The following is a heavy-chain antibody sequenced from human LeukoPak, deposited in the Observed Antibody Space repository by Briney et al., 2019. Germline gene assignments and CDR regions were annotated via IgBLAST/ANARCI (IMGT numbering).Heavy chain of an antibody. Sequence: PGGSLRLSCAASGFTFSSYWMHWVRQAPGKGLVWVSRINSDGSTTSYADSVKGRFTISRDNAKNTLYLQMNSLRAEDTAVYYCARDGGSSWLYYYYGMDVWGQGTTVTVSS. D-gene: IGHD6-13*01. CDR2: INSDGSTT. J-gene: IGHJ6*02. CDR1: GFTFSSYW. V-gene: IGHV3-74*01. CDR3: ARDGGSSWLYYYYGMDV.